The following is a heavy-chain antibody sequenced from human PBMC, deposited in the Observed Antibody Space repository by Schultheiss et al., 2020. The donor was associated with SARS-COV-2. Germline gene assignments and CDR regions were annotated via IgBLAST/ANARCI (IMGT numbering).Heavy chain of an antibody. CDR3: ARGDCSSTSCYTFGA. V-gene: IGHV1-18*04. D-gene: IGHD2-2*02. CDR2: ISAYNGNT. CDR1: GYTFTSYY. J-gene: IGHJ4*02. Sequence: ASVKVSCKASGYTFTSYYMHWVRQAPGQGLEWMGWISAYNGNTNYAQKLQGRVTMTTDTSTSTAYMELSRLRSDDTAVYYCARGDCSSTSCYTFGAWGQGTLVTVSS.